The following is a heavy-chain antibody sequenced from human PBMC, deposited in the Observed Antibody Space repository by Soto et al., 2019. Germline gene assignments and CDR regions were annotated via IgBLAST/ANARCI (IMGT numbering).Heavy chain of an antibody. CDR3: GRGILRYFDCNCFDL. Sequence: SETLYLTCTGSGGSISSYWWSWMRQPPGKGLEWIGYIYYSGSTNYNPSLKSRVTVSVDKSRNQFSLKLSFVNGADTDVCYCGRGILRYFDCNCFDLWGQGTMVTVSS. CDR2: IYYSGST. J-gene: IGHJ5*02. CDR1: GGSISSYW. V-gene: IGHV4-59*01. D-gene: IGHD3-9*01.